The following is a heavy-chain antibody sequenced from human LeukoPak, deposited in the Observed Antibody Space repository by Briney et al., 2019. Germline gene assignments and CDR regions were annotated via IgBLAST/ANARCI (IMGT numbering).Heavy chain of an antibody. CDR1: GGTFSSYA. CDR2: IIPILGIA. D-gene: IGHD3-3*01. CDR3: ARGTYDFWSGYPNDY. V-gene: IGHV1-69*04. Sequence: ASVKVSCKASGGTFSSYAISWVRQAPGQGLEWMGRIIPILGIANYAQKFQGRVTITADKSTSTAYMELSSLRSEDTAVYYCARGTYDFWSGYPNDYWGQGTLVTVSS. J-gene: IGHJ4*02.